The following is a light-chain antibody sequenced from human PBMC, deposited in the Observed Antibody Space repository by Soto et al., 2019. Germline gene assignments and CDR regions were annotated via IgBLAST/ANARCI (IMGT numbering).Light chain of an antibody. CDR1: SSDIGGYNS. CDR2: DVT. J-gene: IGLJ1*01. Sequence: QSALTQSPSAPGSPGQSVTISCTGTSSDIGGYNSVSWYQQHPGKAPKVMIYDVTKRPSGVPDRFSGSKSGNTASLTVSALQAEDEADYYCSSYTDTKSLVFGTGTKLTVL. CDR3: SSYTDTKSLV. V-gene: IGLV2-8*01.